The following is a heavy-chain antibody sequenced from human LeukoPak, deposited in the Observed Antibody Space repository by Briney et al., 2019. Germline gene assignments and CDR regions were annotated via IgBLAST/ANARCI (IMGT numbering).Heavy chain of an antibody. V-gene: IGHV4-34*01. D-gene: IGHD5-12*01. CDR3: AGLLVATIKEAYYFDY. J-gene: IGHJ4*02. CDR1: GGSFSGYY. CDR2: INHSGST. Sequence: PSETLSLTCAVYGGSFSGYYWSWIRQAPGKGLEWIGEINHSGSTNYNPSLKSRVTISVDTSKNQFSLKLSSVTAADTAVHYCAGLLVATIKEAYYFDYWGQGTLVTVSS.